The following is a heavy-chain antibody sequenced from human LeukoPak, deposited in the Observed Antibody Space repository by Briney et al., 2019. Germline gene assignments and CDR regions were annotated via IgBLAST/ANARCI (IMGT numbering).Heavy chain of an antibody. CDR1: GFTFSIYT. V-gene: IGHV3-21*04. CDR2: ISSSSSYI. CDR3: ASDPFWYSSSWSNLGDAFDI. Sequence: GGSLRLSCAASGFTFSIYTMTWVRQSPGRGLEWVSSISSSSSYIYNADSVKGRFTISRDNAKNSLYLQMNSLRAEDTAVYYCASDPFWYSSSWSNLGDAFDIWGQGTMVTVSS. D-gene: IGHD6-13*01. J-gene: IGHJ3*02.